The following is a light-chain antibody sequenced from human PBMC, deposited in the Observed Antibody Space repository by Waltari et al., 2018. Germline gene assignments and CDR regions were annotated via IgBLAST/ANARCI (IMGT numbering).Light chain of an antibody. CDR3: AAWDDSLSGKV. CDR2: GNN. J-gene: IGLJ3*02. CDR1: SSNIGGNL. Sequence: QTVLTQPPSASGTPGQRVTIPCSGSSSNIGGNLVNWYQQLPGTAPKLLVYGNNQRPAGVPDRFSGSKSGTSASLAISGLQSEDEADYYCAAWDDSLSGKVFGGGTKLTVL. V-gene: IGLV1-44*01.